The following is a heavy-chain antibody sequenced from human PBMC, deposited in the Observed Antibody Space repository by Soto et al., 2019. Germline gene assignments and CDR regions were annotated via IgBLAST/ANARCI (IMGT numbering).Heavy chain of an antibody. CDR1: GYTFTSYD. D-gene: IGHD2-2*01. CDR2: MNPNSGNT. Sequence: ASVKVSCKASGYTFTSYDINWVRQATGQGLEWMGWMNPNSGNTGYAQKFQGRVTMTRNTSISTAYMELSSLRSEDTAVYYCARGRRVPAAIFTTSPQQYYYYYMDVWGKGTTVTVSS. CDR3: ARGRRVPAAIFTTSPQQYYYYYMDV. V-gene: IGHV1-8*01. J-gene: IGHJ6*03.